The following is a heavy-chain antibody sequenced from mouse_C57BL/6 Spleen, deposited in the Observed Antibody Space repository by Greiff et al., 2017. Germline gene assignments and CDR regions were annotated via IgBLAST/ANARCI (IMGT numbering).Heavy chain of an antibody. D-gene: IGHD1-3*01. CDR1: GFTFSSYA. CDR3: ARESGAEGFAY. V-gene: IGHV5-4*01. CDR2: ISDGGSYT. Sequence: EVMLVESGGGLVKPGGSLKLSCAASGFTFSSYAMSWVRQTPDKRLEWVATISDGGSYTYYPDNVKGRFTISRDNAKNNRYLQMSHMKSEDTAMYYCARESGAEGFAYWGQGTLVTVSA. J-gene: IGHJ3*01.